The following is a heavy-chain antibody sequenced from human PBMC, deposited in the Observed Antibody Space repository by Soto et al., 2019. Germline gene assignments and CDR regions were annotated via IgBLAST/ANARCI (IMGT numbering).Heavy chain of an antibody. CDR2: IWYDGSNK. CDR3: ARDGGYCSGGSCYSSYFQH. V-gene: IGHV3-33*01. D-gene: IGHD2-15*01. CDR1: EFTFSSYG. Sequence: QVQLVESGGGVVQPGRSLRLSCAASEFTFSSYGMHWVRQAPGKGLEWVAVIWYDGSNKYYADSVKGRFTISRDNSKNTLYLQMNSLRAEDTAVYYCARDGGYCSGGSCYSSYFQHWGQGTLVTVSS. J-gene: IGHJ1*01.